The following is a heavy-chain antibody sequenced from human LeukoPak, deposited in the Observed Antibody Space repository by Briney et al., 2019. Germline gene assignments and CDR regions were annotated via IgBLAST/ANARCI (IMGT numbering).Heavy chain of an antibody. Sequence: PGESLKISCKGSGYSFTSYWIGWVRQMPGKGLEWMGIIYPGDSDTRYSPSFQGQVTISADKSISTAYLQWSSLKASDTAMYYCASPSIAAAGTRRPEYFQHWGQGTLVTVSS. CDR2: IYPGDSDT. V-gene: IGHV5-51*01. CDR3: ASPSIAAAGTRRPEYFQH. CDR1: GYSFTSYW. J-gene: IGHJ1*01. D-gene: IGHD6-13*01.